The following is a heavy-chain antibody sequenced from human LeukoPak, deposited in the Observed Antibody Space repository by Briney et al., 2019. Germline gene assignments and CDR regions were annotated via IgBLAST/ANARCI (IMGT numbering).Heavy chain of an antibody. D-gene: IGHD3-10*01. J-gene: IGHJ4*02. CDR3: ARSYGSLYCFDY. Sequence: GGSLRLSCAASGFTFSSYAMHWVRQAPGKGLEYVSAISSNGGSTYYANSVKGRFTISRDNSKNTLYLQMGSLRAEDMAVYYCARSYGSLYCFDYWGQGTLVTVS. CDR1: GFTFSSYA. V-gene: IGHV3-64*01. CDR2: ISSNGGST.